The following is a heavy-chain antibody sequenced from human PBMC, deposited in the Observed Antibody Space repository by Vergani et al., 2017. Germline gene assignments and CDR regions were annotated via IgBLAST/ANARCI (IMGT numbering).Heavy chain of an antibody. D-gene: IGHD3-10*01. CDR3: VGGSGSYYYYYYMDV. Sequence: EVQLLESGGGLVQPGGSLRLSCAASGFTFSSYAMSWVRQAPGKGLEWVSAISGSGGSTYYADSVKGRFTISRDNSKNTLYLQMNSLRAEDTAVYYCVGGSGSYYYYYYMDVWGKGTTDTVSS. J-gene: IGHJ6*03. CDR1: GFTFSSYA. V-gene: IGHV3-23*01. CDR2: ISGSGGST.